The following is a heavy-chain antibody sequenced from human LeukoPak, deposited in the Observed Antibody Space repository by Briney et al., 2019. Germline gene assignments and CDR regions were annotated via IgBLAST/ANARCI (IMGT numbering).Heavy chain of an antibody. V-gene: IGHV3-23*01. CDR1: GFTFSSYA. CDR2: ISGSGGST. D-gene: IGHD2-2*02. Sequence: GGSLRLSCAASGFTFSSYAMSWVRQAPGKGLEWVSAISGSGGSTYYADSVKGRFTISRDNSKNTLYLQMNSLRAEDTAVYYCAKTIVVVPAAIPAPYYYYGMDVWGQGTTVTVSS. J-gene: IGHJ6*02. CDR3: AKTIVVVPAAIPAPYYYYGMDV.